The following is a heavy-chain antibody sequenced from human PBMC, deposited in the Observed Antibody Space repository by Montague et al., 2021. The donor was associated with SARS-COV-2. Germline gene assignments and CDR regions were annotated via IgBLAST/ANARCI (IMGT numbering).Heavy chain of an antibody. CDR2: IYYSGTT. V-gene: IGHV4-39*01. J-gene: IGHJ2*01. D-gene: IGHD1-1*01. CDR3: ARKDAGDWYFDL. CDR1: GGSISSSSYY. Sequence: SETLSLTCTVSGGSISSSSYYRGWIRQPPGKGPEWIGSIYYSGTTFYNPSLRSRVTMSVDTSKNQFSLRLSSVTAADTAVFYCARKDAGDWYFDLWGRGTLVTVSS.